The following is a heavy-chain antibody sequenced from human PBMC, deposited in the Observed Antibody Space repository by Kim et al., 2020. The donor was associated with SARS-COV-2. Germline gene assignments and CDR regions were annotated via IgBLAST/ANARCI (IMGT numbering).Heavy chain of an antibody. CDR2: IYYSGST. D-gene: IGHD3-10*02. CDR1: GGSISSYY. V-gene: IGHV4-59*01. J-gene: IGHJ4*02. CDR3: ARDVHSLAARYFDY. Sequence: SETLSLTCTVSGGSISSYYWSWIRQPPGKGLEWIGYIYYSGSTNYNPSLKSRVTISVDTSKNQFSLKLSSVTAADTAVYYCARDVHSLAARYFDYWGQGT.